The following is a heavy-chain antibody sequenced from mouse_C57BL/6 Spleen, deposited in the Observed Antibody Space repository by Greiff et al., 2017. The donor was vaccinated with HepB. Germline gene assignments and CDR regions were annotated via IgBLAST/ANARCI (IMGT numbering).Heavy chain of an antibody. CDR1: GYTFTDYN. D-gene: IGHD1-1*01. CDR3: ARSKNYYGSSYRYFDV. V-gene: IGHV1-18*01. Sequence: VQLKQSGPELVKPGASVKIPCKASGYTFTDYNMDWVKQSHGKSLEWIGDINPNNGGTIYNQKFKGKATLTVDKSSSTAYMELRSLTSEDTAVYYCARSKNYYGSSYRYFDVWGTGTTVTVSS. J-gene: IGHJ1*03. CDR2: INPNNGGT.